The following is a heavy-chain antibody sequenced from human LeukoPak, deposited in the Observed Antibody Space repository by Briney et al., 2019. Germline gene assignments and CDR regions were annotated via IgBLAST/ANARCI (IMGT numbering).Heavy chain of an antibody. V-gene: IGHV3-30-3*01. Sequence: PGGSLRLSCAASGFTFSSYAMHWVRQAPGKGLEWVAVISYDGSNKYYADSVKGRFTISRDNSKNTLYLQMNSLRAEDTAVYYCARDRGSSKSAMFDYWGQGTLVTVSS. CDR1: GFTFSSYA. CDR2: ISYDGSNK. CDR3: ARDRGSSKSAMFDY. D-gene: IGHD1-26*01. J-gene: IGHJ4*02.